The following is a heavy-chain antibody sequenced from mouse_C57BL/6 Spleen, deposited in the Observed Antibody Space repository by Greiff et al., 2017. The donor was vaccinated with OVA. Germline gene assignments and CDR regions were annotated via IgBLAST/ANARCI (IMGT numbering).Heavy chain of an antibody. CDR1: GYTFTSYW. CDR2: IYPGNSDT. D-gene: IGHD2-5*01. J-gene: IGHJ2*01. Sequence: VQLQQSGTVLARPGASVKMSCKTSGYTFTSYWMHWVKQRPGQGLEWIGAIYPGNSDTSYNQKFKGKAKLTAVTSASTAYMELSSLTNEDSAVYYCTKKSYYSKEGGYYFDYWGQGTTLTVSS. CDR3: TKKSYYSKEGGYYFDY. V-gene: IGHV1-5*01.